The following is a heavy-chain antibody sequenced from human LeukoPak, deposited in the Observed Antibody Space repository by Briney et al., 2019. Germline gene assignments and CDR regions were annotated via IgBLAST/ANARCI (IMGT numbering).Heavy chain of an antibody. V-gene: IGHV3-23*01. J-gene: IGHJ4*02. CDR2: INSNGDEI. Sequence: GGSLRLSCAASGFTFSSYAMTWVRQAPGKGLEWVSGINSNGDEIYYADSVRGRFTISRDNSNNALYLQMDSLRAEDTAVYYCANWIGSSSRDYWGQGTLVTVSS. CDR1: GFTFSSYA. CDR3: ANWIGSSSRDY. D-gene: IGHD6-6*01.